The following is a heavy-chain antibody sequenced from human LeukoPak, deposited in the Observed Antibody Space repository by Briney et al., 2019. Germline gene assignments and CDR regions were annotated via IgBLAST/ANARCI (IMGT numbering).Heavy chain of an antibody. CDR3: ARVDIVIVPAARTMGWFDP. D-gene: IGHD2-2*01. CDR1: GYTFTGYY. CDR2: VNPNSGDT. V-gene: IGHV1-2*02. J-gene: IGHJ5*02. Sequence: VASVKVSCKASGYTFTGYYLHWVRQAPGQGLEWMGCVNPNSGDTNYAQKFQGSVTMTRDTSISTVYMELRSLRSDDTAVYYCARVDIVIVPAARTMGWFDPWGQGTLVTVSS.